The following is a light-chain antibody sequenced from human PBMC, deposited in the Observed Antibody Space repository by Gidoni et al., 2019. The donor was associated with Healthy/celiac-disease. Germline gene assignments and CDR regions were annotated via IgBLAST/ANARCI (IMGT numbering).Light chain of an antibody. CDR1: QSVSSY. J-gene: IGKJ5*01. V-gene: IGKV3-11*01. CDR3: QQRSNWPRIT. Sequence: EIVLTQSPATLSLSPGERATLSCRASQSVSSYLAWYQQKPGQAPRLLIYDASNRATGIPARFSGSVSGTDFTLTISSLEPEDFAVYYCQQRSNWPRITFXXXTRLEIK. CDR2: DAS.